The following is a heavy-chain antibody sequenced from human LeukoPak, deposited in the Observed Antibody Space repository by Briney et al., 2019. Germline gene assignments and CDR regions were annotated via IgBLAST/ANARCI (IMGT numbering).Heavy chain of an antibody. D-gene: IGHD3-10*01. CDR1: GYTFTSYD. CDR3: TRGYYGSGDY. Sequence: ASVKVSCKASGYTFTSYDINWVRRATGPGLEWMGWMNPNSGNTGYSQKFQGRVTMTRNTSISTAYMELSSLRSEDTAVYYCTRGYYGSGDYWGQGTLVTVSS. J-gene: IGHJ4*02. CDR2: MNPNSGNT. V-gene: IGHV1-8*01.